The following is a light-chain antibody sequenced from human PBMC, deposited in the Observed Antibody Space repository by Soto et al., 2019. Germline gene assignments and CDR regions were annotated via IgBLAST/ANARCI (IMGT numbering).Light chain of an antibody. CDR3: QQRYSTPPGT. V-gene: IGKV1-39*01. CDR2: AAS. J-gene: IGKJ2*02. Sequence: DIQMTQSPSSLSASVGERATITCRASQSISSYLNWYQQKPGKAPKLLIYAASSLQSGVPSRFSGSGSGTDFTLTISSLQPEDFATYYCQQRYSTPPGTFGQGTKLEIK. CDR1: QSISSY.